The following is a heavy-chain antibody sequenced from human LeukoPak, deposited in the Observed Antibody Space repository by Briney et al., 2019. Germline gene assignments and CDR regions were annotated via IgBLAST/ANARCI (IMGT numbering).Heavy chain of an antibody. CDR3: ATHPMVRGVSDAFDI. D-gene: IGHD3-10*01. CDR2: ISSSSSYI. J-gene: IGHJ3*02. CDR1: GFTFSSYS. V-gene: IGHV3-21*01. Sequence: GGSLRLSCAASGFTFSSYSMNWVLQAPGKGLEWVSSISSSSSYIYYADSVKGRFTISRDNAKNSLYLQMNSLRAEDTAVYYCATHPMVRGVSDAFDIWGQGTMVTVSS.